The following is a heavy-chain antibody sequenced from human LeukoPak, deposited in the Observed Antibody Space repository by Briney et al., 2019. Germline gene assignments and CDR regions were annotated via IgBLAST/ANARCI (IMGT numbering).Heavy chain of an antibody. D-gene: IGHD3-10*01. CDR2: IYYSGST. CDR1: GGSISSYY. J-gene: IGHJ4*02. Sequence: SETLSLTCTVSGGSISSYYWSWIRQPPGKGLEWIGYIYYSGSTNYNPSLKSRVTISVDTSKNQFSLKLSSVTAADTAVYYCARGRITMVRGVLPFFDYWGQGTLVTVSS. V-gene: IGHV4-59*12. CDR3: ARGRITMVRGVLPFFDY.